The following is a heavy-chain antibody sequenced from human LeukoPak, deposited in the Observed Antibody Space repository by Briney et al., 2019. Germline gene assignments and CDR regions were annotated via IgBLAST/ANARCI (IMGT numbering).Heavy chain of an antibody. CDR1: GFTFSSYL. CDR2: IKQDGSDK. D-gene: IGHD3-9*01. J-gene: IGHJ4*02. V-gene: IGHV3-7*05. CDR3: ARGGGIFDY. Sequence: PGGSLRLSCAASGFTFSSYLMSWVRQAPGKGLEWVASIKQDGSDKSYVDSVKGRFTISRDNANISLYLHMNSLRAEDTAMYYCARGGGIFDYWGQGTLVTVSS.